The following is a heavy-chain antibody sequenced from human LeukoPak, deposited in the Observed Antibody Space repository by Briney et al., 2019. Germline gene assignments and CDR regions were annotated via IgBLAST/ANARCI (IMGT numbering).Heavy chain of an antibody. CDR3: AKRGVVIRVFLVGFHKEAYYFDS. CDR1: GITLSNYD. Sequence: GGSLRLSCAVSGITLSNYDMSWVRQAPGKGLEWVAGLSGSGGGTNYADSVQGRFTISRDNPKNTLYLQMNSLRAEDTAVYFCAKRGVVIRVFLVGFHKEAYYFDSWGQGALVTVSS. V-gene: IGHV3-23*01. D-gene: IGHD3-10*01. J-gene: IGHJ4*02. CDR2: LSGSGGGT.